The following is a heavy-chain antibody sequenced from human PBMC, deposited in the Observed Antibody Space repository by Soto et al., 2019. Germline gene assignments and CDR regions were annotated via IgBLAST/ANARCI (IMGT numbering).Heavy chain of an antibody. CDR3: AMLGGWSGGSNDMDV. V-gene: IGHV3-72*01. D-gene: IGHD6-19*01. Sequence: EVQLVESGGGLVQPGGSLRLSCAASGLIFSDYHMDWVRQAPGKGLEWVGRIRRKANSYTTEYAASVKGRFTISRDDSKISLYLQMNRLKTENTAVYYCAMLGGWSGGSNDMDVWGQGTTVNVSS. J-gene: IGHJ6*02. CDR2: IRRKANSYTT. CDR1: GLIFSDYH.